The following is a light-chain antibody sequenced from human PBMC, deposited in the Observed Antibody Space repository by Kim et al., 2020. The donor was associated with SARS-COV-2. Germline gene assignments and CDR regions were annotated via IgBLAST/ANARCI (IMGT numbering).Light chain of an antibody. CDR1: SSDIGKYNV. V-gene: IGLV2-8*01. Sequence: GQSVTISCSGTSSDIGKYNVVSWYQHYPGKAPKLMISEVTKRPAGVPDRFSGSKSGNAASLTGSGLQAEDEADYYCSSYAGNNNLVFGGGTQLTVL. J-gene: IGLJ3*02. CDR2: EVT. CDR3: SSYAGNNNLV.